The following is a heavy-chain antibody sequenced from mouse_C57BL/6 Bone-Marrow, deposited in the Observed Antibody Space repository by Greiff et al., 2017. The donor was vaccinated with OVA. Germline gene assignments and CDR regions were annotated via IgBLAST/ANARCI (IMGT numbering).Heavy chain of an antibody. CDR1: GFTFSSYG. J-gene: IGHJ3*01. V-gene: IGHV5-6*01. CDR2: ISSGGSYT. Sequence: EVQRVESGGDLVKPGGSLKLSCAASGFTFSSYGMSWVRQTPDKRLEWVATISSGGSYTYYPDSVKGRFTISRDNAKNTLYLQMSSLKSEDTAMYYCARHQLGPPFAYWGQGTLVTVSA. D-gene: IGHD4-1*02. CDR3: ARHQLGPPFAY.